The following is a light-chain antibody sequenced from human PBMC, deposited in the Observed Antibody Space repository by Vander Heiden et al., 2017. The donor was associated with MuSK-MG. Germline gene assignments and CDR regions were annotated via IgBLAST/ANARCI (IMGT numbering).Light chain of an antibody. V-gene: IGLV1-47*01. CDR2: LND. J-gene: IGLJ2*01. CDR3: AAWDDSLSGPV. CDR1: SSNIGTNY. Sequence: QSVLTQPPSAPGTPGQRVTIPCSGSSSNIGTNYVSWYQQLPGTAPKLLMYLNDQRPSGVPDRFSGSKSGTSASLAISGLRSEDEADYYCAAWDDSLSGPVFGGGTKLTVL.